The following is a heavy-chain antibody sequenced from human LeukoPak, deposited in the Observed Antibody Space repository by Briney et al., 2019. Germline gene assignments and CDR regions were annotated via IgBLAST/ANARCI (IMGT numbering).Heavy chain of an antibody. CDR3: AREVVSMIEVGYFDS. CDR1: GGSISSGGYY. CDR2: IYYSEYT. V-gene: IGHV4-31*03. D-gene: IGHD3-22*01. J-gene: IGHJ4*02. Sequence: SQTLSLTCNVSGGSISSGGYYWNWIRQHPGKGLEWIGHIYYSEYTYYNPSLRSRVSISVDTSKNQFSLKLNSVSVADTAVYYCAREVVSMIEVGYFDSWGEGTLVTVSS.